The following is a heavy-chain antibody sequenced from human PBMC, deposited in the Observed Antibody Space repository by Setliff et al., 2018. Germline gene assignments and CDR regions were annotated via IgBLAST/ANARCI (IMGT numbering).Heavy chain of an antibody. CDR3: ARSPALLGIVYLDP. Sequence: SVKVSCKASGGTFSSYGISWVRQAPAQRLEWMGGTIPLFGTTDYAQKFHGRVTIITDESTSTAYMDLNSLTSEDTAVYYCARSPALLGIVYLDPWGQGTRVTVSS. CDR1: GGTFSSYG. CDR2: TIPLFGTT. V-gene: IGHV1-69*05. D-gene: IGHD2-15*01. J-gene: IGHJ5*02.